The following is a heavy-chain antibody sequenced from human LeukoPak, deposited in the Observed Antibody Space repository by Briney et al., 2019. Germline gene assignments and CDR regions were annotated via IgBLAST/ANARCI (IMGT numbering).Heavy chain of an antibody. CDR2: ISSSSGSI. V-gene: IGHV3-48*01. Sequence: PGGSLRLSCAGSGFTFSSYSMNWVRQAPGKGLEWVSYISSSSGSIYYADSVKGRFTISRDNAKNSLYLQMSSLRAEGTAVYYCARGSGRYLATDGFDIWGQGTMVTVSS. J-gene: IGHJ3*02. D-gene: IGHD1-26*01. CDR1: GFTFSSYS. CDR3: ARGSGRYLATDGFDI.